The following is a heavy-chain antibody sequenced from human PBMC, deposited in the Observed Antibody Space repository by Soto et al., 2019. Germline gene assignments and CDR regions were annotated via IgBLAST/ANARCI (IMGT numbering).Heavy chain of an antibody. CDR2: IIPIFGTA. J-gene: IGHJ6*02. D-gene: IGHD3-10*01. Sequence: SVKVSCKASGGTFSSYAISWVRQAPGQGLEWMGGIIPIFGTANYAQKFQGRVTITADESTSTAYMELSSLRSEDTAVYYCASRRYGSGSYYKPPYYYYYGMDVWGQGTTVTVSS. CDR3: ASRRYGSGSYYKPPYYYYYGMDV. V-gene: IGHV1-69*13. CDR1: GGTFSSYA.